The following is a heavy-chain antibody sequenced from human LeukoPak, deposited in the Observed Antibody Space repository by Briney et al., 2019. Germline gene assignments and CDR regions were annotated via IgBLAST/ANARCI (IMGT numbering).Heavy chain of an antibody. J-gene: IGHJ3*02. CDR3: ARHRMYYYDSSGRGVADAFEI. D-gene: IGHD3-22*01. CDR2: IYYSGST. CDR1: GGSISSSSYY. Sequence: PPETLSLTCTVSGGSISSSSYYWGWIRQPPGKGLEWIGSIYYSGSTYYNPSLKSRVTISVDTSKTQFSLKLSSGTAADTAVYYWARHRMYYYDSSGRGVADAFEIWGQGTMVTVSS. V-gene: IGHV4-39*01.